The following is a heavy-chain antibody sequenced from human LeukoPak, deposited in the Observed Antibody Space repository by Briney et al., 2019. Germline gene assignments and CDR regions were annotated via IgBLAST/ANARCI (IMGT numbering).Heavy chain of an antibody. CDR1: GFTFDFYA. CDR2: MSYDGRYR. Sequence: PGGSLRLSCTTSGFTFDFYAMHWVRQAPGKGLEWVAVMSYDGRYRYYADSAKGRFTISRDNSKRTLYLEMSSLRAEDTALYYCARSELYYGSESYYHLDYWGHGTLVTVSS. D-gene: IGHD3-10*01. CDR3: ARSELYYGSESYYHLDY. V-gene: IGHV3-30*03. J-gene: IGHJ4*01.